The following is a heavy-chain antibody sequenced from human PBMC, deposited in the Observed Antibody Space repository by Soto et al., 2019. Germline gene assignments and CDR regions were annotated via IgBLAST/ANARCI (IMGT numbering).Heavy chain of an antibody. CDR2: VSYSVGA. J-gene: IGHJ4*01. CDR1: AGSISRYY. CDR3: VASLESRAMDSFDY. Sequence: SETLSLTCSVSAGSISRYYWGWVRQLPGERLEWIAYVSYSVGASYNPSLKSRVTISLGTSKSQIALRLMSVTAADTAMYYCVASLESRAMDSFDYWGRGALVRVSS. D-gene: IGHD5-18*01. V-gene: IGHV4-59*01.